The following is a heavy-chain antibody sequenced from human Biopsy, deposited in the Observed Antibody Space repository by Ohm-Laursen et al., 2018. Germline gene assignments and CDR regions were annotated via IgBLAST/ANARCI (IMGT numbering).Heavy chain of an antibody. CDR2: ISDTGTT. J-gene: IGHJ3*01. CDR1: GGSLSTYY. D-gene: IGHD3-3*01. CDR3: ARLFRLDDYWNDDPPDGFDV. V-gene: IGHV4-59*01. Sequence: GTLSLTCTVSGGSLSTYYWSWIRQPAGKGLEWIGYISDTGTTNYNPSLRGRVAMSVDTSKNQFSLQLTSVTAADTAMFFCARLFRLDDYWNDDPPDGFDVWGQGTMVTVSS.